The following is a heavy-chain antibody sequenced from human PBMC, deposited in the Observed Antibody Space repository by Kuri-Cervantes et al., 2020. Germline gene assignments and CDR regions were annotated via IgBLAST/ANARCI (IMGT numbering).Heavy chain of an antibody. CDR2: ISYDGSNK. CDR1: GFTFSSYG. V-gene: IGHV3-30*18. D-gene: IGHD6-13*01. Sequence: GGSLRLSCAASGFTFSSYGMHWVRQAPGKGLEWVAVISYDGSNKYYADSVKGRFTISRDNSKNTLYLQMNSLRAEDTAVYYCAKTYSSSFTYDAFDIWGQGTMVTVSS. J-gene: IGHJ3*02. CDR3: AKTYSSSFTYDAFDI.